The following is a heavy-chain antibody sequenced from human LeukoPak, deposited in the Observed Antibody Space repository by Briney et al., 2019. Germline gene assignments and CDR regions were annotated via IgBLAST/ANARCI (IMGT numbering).Heavy chain of an antibody. CDR2: INQDGSEK. CDR1: GFTFSRYW. J-gene: IGHJ4*02. V-gene: IGHV3-7*01. CDR3: ARDEV. Sequence: PGGSLRLSCAGSGFTFSRYWMIWVRQAPGKGLEWVANINQDGSEKYYVDSVKGRFTISRDNAKNSLYLQMNSLRAEDTAVYYCARDEVWGQGTLVTVSS.